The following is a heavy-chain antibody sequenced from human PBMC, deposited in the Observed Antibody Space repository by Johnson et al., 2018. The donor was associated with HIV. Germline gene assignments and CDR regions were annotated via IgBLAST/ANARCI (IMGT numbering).Heavy chain of an antibody. J-gene: IGHJ3*01. CDR2: IKEDGSEK. V-gene: IGHV3-7*04. D-gene: IGHD3-16*01. CDR1: GFTFSSYA. CDR3: ARGGAHVAFDL. Sequence: VQLVESGGGLVQPGGSLRLSCAASGFTFSSYAMSWVRQAPGKGLEWVANIKEDGSEKNYVDSVKARFTISRDHVKNALYLQMNSLRGGGTAVYYCARGGAHVAFDLGGQGTMGTVSS.